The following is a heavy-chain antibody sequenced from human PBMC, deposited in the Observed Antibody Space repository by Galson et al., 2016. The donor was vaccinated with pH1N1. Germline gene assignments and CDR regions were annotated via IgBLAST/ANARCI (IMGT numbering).Heavy chain of an antibody. V-gene: IGHV4-39*07. CDR2: VFYNGNT. J-gene: IGHJ5*02. CDR1: AASINSNFYF. D-gene: IGHD2-2*01. Sequence: LSLTCTVSAASINSNFYFWAWFRQPPGKGLEWIGSVFYNGNTYYNPSVKSRVTISEDTSNKQFSLKLNSVTPADTAMYYCARVRCSSTRCFAVGFGWFDPWGQGTRVTVSS. CDR3: ARVRCSSTRCFAVGFGWFDP.